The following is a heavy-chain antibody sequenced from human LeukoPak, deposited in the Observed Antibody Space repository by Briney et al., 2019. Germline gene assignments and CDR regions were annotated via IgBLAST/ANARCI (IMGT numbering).Heavy chain of an antibody. J-gene: IGHJ4*02. CDR1: GFTFSSYA. CDR2: ISSNGGST. CDR3: ARGGVGYQLLNYFDY. Sequence: PGGSLRLSCAASGFTFSSYAMHWVRQAPGKGLEYVSAISSNGGSTYYANSVKGRFTISRDNSKNTLYLQMGSLRAEDMAVYYCARGGVGYQLLNYFDYWGQGTLVTVSS. D-gene: IGHD2-2*01. V-gene: IGHV3-64*01.